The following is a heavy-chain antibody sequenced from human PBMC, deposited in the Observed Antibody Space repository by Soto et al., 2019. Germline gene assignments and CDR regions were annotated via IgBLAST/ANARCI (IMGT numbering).Heavy chain of an antibody. D-gene: IGHD3-22*01. J-gene: IGHJ6*02. Sequence: QVQLVESGGGVVQPGRSLRLSCAASGVTFSSYGMHWVRQAPGKGLEWVAVIWYDGSNKYYADSVKGRFTISRDNSKNALYLKMNSLRAEDTAVYYCARADSLGSHYYYGMDVWGQGTTVTVSS. CDR1: GVTFSSYG. CDR2: IWYDGSNK. V-gene: IGHV3-33*01. CDR3: ARADSLGSHYYYGMDV.